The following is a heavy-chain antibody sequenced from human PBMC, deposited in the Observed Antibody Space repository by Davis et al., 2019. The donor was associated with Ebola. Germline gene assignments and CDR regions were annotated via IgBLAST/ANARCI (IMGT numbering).Heavy chain of an antibody. J-gene: IGHJ4*02. Sequence: PGGSLRLSCAASGFTFSSYWMSWVRQAPGKGLEWVANIKQDGSEKYYVDSVKGRFTISRDNAKNTVYLQMNSLRADDTAIYYCARYYGSGTYALDYWGQGALVTVSS. V-gene: IGHV3-7*01. D-gene: IGHD3-10*01. CDR2: IKQDGSEK. CDR3: ARYYGSGTYALDY. CDR1: GFTFSSYW.